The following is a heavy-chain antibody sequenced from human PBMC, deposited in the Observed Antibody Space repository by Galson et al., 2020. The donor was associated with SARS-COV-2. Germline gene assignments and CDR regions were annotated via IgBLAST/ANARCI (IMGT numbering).Heavy chain of an antibody. Sequence: SQTLSLTCVVSAGAINTNNYWTWVRQPPGKGLEWIGEIFYTGSTTYKPSLKRRVTISVDKSKNQFSLTLTSVTAADTAVYYCARRSTSGFDYWSQGSLVTVSS. CDR1: AGAINTNNY. V-gene: IGHV4-4*02. D-gene: IGHD2-2*01. J-gene: IGHJ4*02. CDR3: ARRSTSGFDY. CDR2: IFYTGST.